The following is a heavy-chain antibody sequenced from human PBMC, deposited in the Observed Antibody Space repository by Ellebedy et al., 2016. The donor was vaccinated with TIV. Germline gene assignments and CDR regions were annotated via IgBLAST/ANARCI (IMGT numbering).Heavy chain of an antibody. CDR3: AREGVTMFRGVIENWFDP. V-gene: IGHV4-39*07. J-gene: IGHJ5*02. CDR1: AGSISSSINY. Sequence: MPSETLSLTCTVSAGSISSSINYWGCIRQPPGKGLEWIGSIYDSGSAYYNPSLKSRVTISVDTSKNQFSLNLSSVTAADTAVYYCAREGVTMFRGVIENWFDPWGQGTLVTVSS. D-gene: IGHD3-10*01. CDR2: IYDSGSA.